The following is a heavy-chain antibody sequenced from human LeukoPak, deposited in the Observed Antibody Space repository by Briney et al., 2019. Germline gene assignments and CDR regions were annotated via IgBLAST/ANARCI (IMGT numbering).Heavy chain of an antibody. J-gene: IGHJ6*03. Sequence: GASVKVSCKASGYTFTSYDINWVRQATGQGLEWMGWMNPNSGNTGYAQKFQGRVTITRNTSISTAYMELSSLRSEDTAVYYCARGPNCSGGSCYFTRRYYYYYYMDVWGKGTTVTVSS. D-gene: IGHD2-15*01. CDR1: GYTFTSYD. CDR2: MNPNSGNT. CDR3: ARGPNCSGGSCYFTRRYYYYYYMDV. V-gene: IGHV1-8*03.